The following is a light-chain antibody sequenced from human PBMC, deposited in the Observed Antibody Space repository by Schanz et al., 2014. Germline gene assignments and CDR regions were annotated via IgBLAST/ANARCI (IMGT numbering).Light chain of an antibody. Sequence: EVVLTQSPATLSLSPGETATLSCRSLPLFGFSFSFSHQKPGQGPRLLIYDASIRATGIPARFRGSGSGTDFTLTISSLEPGDFGIYYCLQRNTWPPLTFGQGTRLEIK. CDR3: LQRNTWPPLT. CDR1: PLFGFS. J-gene: IGKJ5*01. V-gene: IGKV3-11*01. CDR2: DAS.